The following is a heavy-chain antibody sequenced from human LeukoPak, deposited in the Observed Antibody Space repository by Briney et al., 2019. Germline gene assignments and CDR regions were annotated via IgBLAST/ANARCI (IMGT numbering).Heavy chain of an antibody. CDR3: AKGKAVLVWFGESPNDAFDI. Sequence: PGGSLRLSCAASGFTFSSYAMSWVRQAPGKGLEWVSAISGSGGSTYYADSVKGRFTTSRDNSKNTLYLQMNSLRAEDTALYYCAKGKAVLVWFGESPNDAFDIWGQGTMVTVSS. CDR2: ISGSGGST. CDR1: GFTFSSYA. J-gene: IGHJ3*02. V-gene: IGHV3-23*01. D-gene: IGHD3-10*01.